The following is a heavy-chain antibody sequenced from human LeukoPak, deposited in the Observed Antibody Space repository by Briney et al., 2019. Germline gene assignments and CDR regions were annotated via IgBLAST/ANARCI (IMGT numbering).Heavy chain of an antibody. CDR1: GYNFRDYQ. CDR3: ARGATYYDFWSGYLTH. D-gene: IGHD3-3*01. V-gene: IGHV1-46*03. Sequence: ASVKVSCKVSGYNFRDYQLFWVRQAPGQGLEWMGIINPSGGSTSYAQKFQGRVTMTRDTSTSTVYMELSSLRSEDTAVYYCARGATYYDFWSGYLTHWGQGTLVTVSS. CDR2: INPSGGST. J-gene: IGHJ4*02.